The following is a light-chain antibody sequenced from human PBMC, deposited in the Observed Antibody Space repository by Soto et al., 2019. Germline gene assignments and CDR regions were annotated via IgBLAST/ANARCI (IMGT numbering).Light chain of an antibody. CDR2: EVN. CDR3: CSFAGSYYV. J-gene: IGLJ1*01. Sequence: QSALTQPRSVSGSPGQSVASSCTGTSRDIEAYDYVSWYQQHPGKAPKLIISEVNKRPSGVSYRFSGSKSGNTASLTISGLQGEDEADYYCCSFAGSYYVFGTGTKLTVL. V-gene: IGLV2-11*01. CDR1: SRDIEAYDY.